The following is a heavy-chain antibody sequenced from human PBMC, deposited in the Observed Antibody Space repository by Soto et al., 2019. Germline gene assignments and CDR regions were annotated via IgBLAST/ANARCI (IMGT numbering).Heavy chain of an antibody. CDR3: ARGGRYYDSSGLANYFDY. D-gene: IGHD3-22*01. CDR2: INHSGST. Sequence: SETLSLTCAVYGGSFSGYYWSWIRQPPGKGLEWIGEINHSGSTNYNPSLKSRVTISVDTSKNQFSLKLSSVTAADTAVYYCARGGRYYDSSGLANYFDYWGQGTLVTVSS. CDR1: GGSFSGYY. V-gene: IGHV4-34*01. J-gene: IGHJ4*02.